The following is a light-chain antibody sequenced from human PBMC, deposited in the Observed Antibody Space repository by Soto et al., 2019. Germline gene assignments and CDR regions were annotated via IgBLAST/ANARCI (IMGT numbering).Light chain of an antibody. CDR3: QQYNSYSPLT. Sequence: DIQMTQSPSTLSASVGDRVTITCRASQSISSWLAWYQQKPGKAPKLLIYKASSLESGVPSRFSGIGSGTEFTVTISSLQPDDFATYYGQQYNSYSPLTFGGGTKVEIK. CDR1: QSISSW. CDR2: KAS. J-gene: IGKJ4*01. V-gene: IGKV1-5*03.